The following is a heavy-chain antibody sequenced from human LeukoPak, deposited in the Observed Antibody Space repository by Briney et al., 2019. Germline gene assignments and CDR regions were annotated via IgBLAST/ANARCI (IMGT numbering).Heavy chain of an antibody. D-gene: IGHD2-2*01. CDR3: ARIFYQSDFYYYFYMDL. Sequence: GASVKVSCKASGYTFTSYDINWVRQATGQGLEWMGWMNPNSGNTGYAQKFQGRVTMTRNTSISTAYMELSSLRSEDTAVYYCARIFYQSDFYYYFYMDLWGKGTTVTISS. J-gene: IGHJ6*03. CDR1: GYTFTSYD. V-gene: IGHV1-8*01. CDR2: MNPNSGNT.